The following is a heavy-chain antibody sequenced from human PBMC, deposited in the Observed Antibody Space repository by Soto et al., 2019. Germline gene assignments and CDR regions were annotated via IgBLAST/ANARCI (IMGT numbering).Heavy chain of an antibody. J-gene: IGHJ5*02. Sequence: SATLSLTCAVSGFSISSGYFWGWIRQPPGTGPEWLGSIYHSGTTYHNPSVKGRVTISVDTSKNPFSLKMSSVTAADTAVYYCARDSNGYYGFDPWGQGTLVTVSS. CDR1: GFSISSGYF. D-gene: IGHD3-22*01. CDR2: IYHSGTT. CDR3: ARDSNGYYGFDP. V-gene: IGHV4-38-2*02.